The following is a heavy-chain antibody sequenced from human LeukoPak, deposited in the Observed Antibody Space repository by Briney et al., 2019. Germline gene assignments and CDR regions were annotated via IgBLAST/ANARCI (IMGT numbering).Heavy chain of an antibody. D-gene: IGHD2-15*01. CDR1: GEPLGTFY. V-gene: IGHV4-4*07. CDR2: IHTNGYT. J-gene: IGHJ4*02. CDR3: ARAHSGLYLDC. Sequence: SETLSPTCTVSGEPLGTFYWSWIRQPAGQGLEYIGRIHTNGYTNYKPSLNSRVTMSVDSSKNQFSLTLRSVTATDTAIYYCARAHSGLYLDCWGQGTLVTVSS.